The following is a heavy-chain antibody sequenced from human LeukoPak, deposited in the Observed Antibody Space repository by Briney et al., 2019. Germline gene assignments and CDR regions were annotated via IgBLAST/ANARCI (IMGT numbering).Heavy chain of an antibody. CDR2: IYYSGST. CDR3: VTTGTHYFDY. J-gene: IGHJ4*02. V-gene: IGHV4-39*01. Sequence: PSETLSLTCTVSGGSISSSSYYWGWIRQPPGTGLEWIGSIYYSGSTYYNPSLKSRVTISVDTSKNQFSLKLSSVTAADTAVYYCVTTGTHYFDYWGQGTLVTVSS. CDR1: GGSISSSSYY. D-gene: IGHD3-3*01.